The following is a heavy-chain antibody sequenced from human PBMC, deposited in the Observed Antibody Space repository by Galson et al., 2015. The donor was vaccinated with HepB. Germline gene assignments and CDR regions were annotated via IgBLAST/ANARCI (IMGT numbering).Heavy chain of an antibody. CDR1: GFTVSSNY. V-gene: IGHV3-53*01. J-gene: IGHJ4*02. CDR3: ARGDYSNYPRLDY. Sequence: SLRLSCAASGFTVSSNYMSWVRQAPGKGLEWVSVIYSGGSTYYADSVKGRFTISRDKSKNTPYLQMNSLRAEDTAVYYCARGDYSNYPRLDYWGQGTLVTVSS. D-gene: IGHD4-11*01. CDR2: IYSGGST.